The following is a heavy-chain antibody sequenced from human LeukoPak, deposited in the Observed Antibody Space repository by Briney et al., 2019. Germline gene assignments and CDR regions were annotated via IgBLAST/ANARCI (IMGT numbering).Heavy chain of an antibody. CDR3: ASAYYSDTRGFDY. J-gene: IGHJ4*02. D-gene: IGHD3-22*01. CDR1: GFTFSSYW. V-gene: IGHV3-74*01. Sequence: GSLRLSCAASGFTFSSYWMHWVRQAPGKGLVWVSRINSDGSSTSYADSVKGRFTISRDNAKNTLYLQMNSLRAEDTAVYYCASAYYSDTRGFDYWGQGTLVTVSS. CDR2: INSDGSST.